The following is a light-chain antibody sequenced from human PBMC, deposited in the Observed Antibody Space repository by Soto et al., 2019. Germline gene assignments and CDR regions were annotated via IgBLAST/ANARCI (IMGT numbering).Light chain of an antibody. CDR3: SSYTAYTTYV. Sequence: QSALTQPASVSGSPGQSITISCTGTTTDVGAFNYVSWYQHHPGKAPKLIIYDVSDRPSGISNRFSGSKSGNTASLTISGLQADDEADYYCSSYTAYTTYVFGTGTKLTVL. CDR1: TTDVGAFNY. V-gene: IGLV2-14*01. J-gene: IGLJ1*01. CDR2: DVS.